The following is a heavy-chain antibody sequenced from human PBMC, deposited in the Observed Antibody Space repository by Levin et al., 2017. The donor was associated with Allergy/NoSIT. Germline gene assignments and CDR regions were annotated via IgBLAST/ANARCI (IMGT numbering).Heavy chain of an antibody. CDR2: IYSGGST. CDR3: ARDPEVGARSPGYFDY. CDR1: GFTVISNY. J-gene: IGHJ4*02. V-gene: IGHV3-53*01. Sequence: SGGSLRLSCAASGFTVISNYMSWVRQAPGKGLEWVSLIYSGGSTYYADSVKGRFTISRDDSKNTLYLQMNSLRAEDTAVYYWARDPEVGARSPGYFDYWGQGTLVTVSS. D-gene: IGHD1-26*01.